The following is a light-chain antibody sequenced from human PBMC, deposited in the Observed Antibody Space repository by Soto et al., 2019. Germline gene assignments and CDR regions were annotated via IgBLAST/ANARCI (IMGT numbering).Light chain of an antibody. V-gene: IGKV3-15*01. CDR2: GAS. CDR1: QSVSSN. J-gene: IGKJ1*01. CDR3: QQYDTWHPWT. Sequence: EVLMTQSPATLSVSPGERATLSCRASQSVSSNLAWYQQKPGQAPRLLIYGASTRAPGIPDRFSGSGSGTEFTLTISSLQSEDLAVFFCQQYDTWHPWTFGQGTKVEIK.